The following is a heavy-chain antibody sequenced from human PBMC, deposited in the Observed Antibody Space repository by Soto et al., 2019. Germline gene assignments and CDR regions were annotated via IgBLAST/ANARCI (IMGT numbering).Heavy chain of an antibody. CDR2: LKPDGSDK. V-gene: IGHV3-7*01. CDR3: ATETYWSFDY. J-gene: IGHJ4*02. Sequence: PGGSLRLSCAASGFNFGDFWMSWVRQAPGKGLEWVANLKPDGSDKYYVDSVKGRFTISRDNAKDSLYLQLSSLRAEDTAVYYCATETYWSFDYWGQGALVTVSS. D-gene: IGHD2-8*02. CDR1: GFNFGDFW.